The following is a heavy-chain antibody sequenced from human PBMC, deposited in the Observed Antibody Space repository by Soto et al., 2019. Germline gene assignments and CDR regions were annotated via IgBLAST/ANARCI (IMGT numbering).Heavy chain of an antibody. CDR1: GGSISSGGYY. J-gene: IGHJ4*02. V-gene: IGHV4-31*03. Sequence: QVQLQESGPGLVKPSQTLSLTCTVSGGSISSGGYYWSWIRQHPRKGLEWIGYIYYSGSTYYNPSLKSRVTISVDTSKNQFSLKLSSVTAADTAVYYYASIVVVPAATPYYFDYWGQGTLVTVSS. CDR2: IYYSGST. CDR3: ASIVVVPAATPYYFDY. D-gene: IGHD2-2*02.